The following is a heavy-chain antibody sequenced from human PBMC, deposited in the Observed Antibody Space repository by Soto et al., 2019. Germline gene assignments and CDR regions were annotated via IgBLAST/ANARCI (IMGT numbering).Heavy chain of an antibody. D-gene: IGHD3-10*01. Sequence: DVQLLESGGHLVQPGGSLRLSCAASGLTFSSYAMSWVRQAPGKGLEWVSSVSAGGDMTYYSDSVKGRFTISRDNSNNALVLQMNSLRIEDTALYYCARGDRGGSGSPASYYYSGLDVWGQGATVTVS. CDR2: VSAGGDMT. CDR1: GLTFSSYA. J-gene: IGHJ6*02. CDR3: ARGDRGGSGSPASYYYSGLDV. V-gene: IGHV3-23*01.